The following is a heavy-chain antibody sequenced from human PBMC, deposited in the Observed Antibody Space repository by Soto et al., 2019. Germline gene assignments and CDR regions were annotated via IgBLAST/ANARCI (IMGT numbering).Heavy chain of an antibody. D-gene: IGHD5-12*01. J-gene: IGHJ4*02. V-gene: IGHV1-69*13. Sequence: ASVKVSCKASGGTFSSYAISWVRQAPGQGLEWMGGIIPIFGTANYAQKFQGRVTITADESTSTAYMELSSLRSEDTAAYYCARIEMATIDGGYWGQGTLVTVSS. CDR2: IIPIFGTA. CDR1: GGTFSSYA. CDR3: ARIEMATIDGGY.